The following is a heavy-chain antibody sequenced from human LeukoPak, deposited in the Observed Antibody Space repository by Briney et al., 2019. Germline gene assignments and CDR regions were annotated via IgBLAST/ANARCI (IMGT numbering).Heavy chain of an antibody. CDR3: ARGSSGWYY. CDR1: GYTLTELS. J-gene: IGHJ4*02. CDR2: FDPEDGET. V-gene: IGHV1-24*01. D-gene: IGHD6-19*01. Sequence: GASVKVSCKVSGYTLTELSMHWVRQAPGKGLEWMGGFDPEDGETIYAQKFQGRVTMTRNNSIRTAYTELSSLRSEDTAVYYCARGSSGWYYWGQGTLVSVSS.